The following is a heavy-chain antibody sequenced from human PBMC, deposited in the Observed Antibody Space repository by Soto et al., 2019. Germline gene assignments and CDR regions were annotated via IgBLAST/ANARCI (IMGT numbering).Heavy chain of an antibody. D-gene: IGHD3-22*01. V-gene: IGHV3-30-3*01. CDR3: ARVSGYYYDSSAYDY. CDR1: GFTFSSYA. J-gene: IGHJ4*02. CDR2: ISYDGSNK. Sequence: QVQLVESGGGVVQPGRSLSLSCAASGFTFSSYAMHWVRQAPGKGLEWVAVISYDGSNKYYADSVKGRFTISRDNSKNTLYLQMNSLRAEDTAVYYCARVSGYYYDSSAYDYWGQGTLVTVSS.